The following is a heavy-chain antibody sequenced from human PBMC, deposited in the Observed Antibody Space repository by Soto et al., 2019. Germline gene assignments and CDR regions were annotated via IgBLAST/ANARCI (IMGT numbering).Heavy chain of an antibody. J-gene: IGHJ4*02. Sequence: GGSLRLSCAASGFTFKSYGMHWVRQAPGKGLEWVAVISYDGSYQYYADSVKGRFTISRDNSKNTLYLQMNSLRAEDTAFYYCARDMGYSSGHGFDYWGQGTLVTVSS. CDR2: ISYDGSYQ. D-gene: IGHD6-19*01. V-gene: IGHV3-30*03. CDR3: ARDMGYSSGHGFDY. CDR1: GFTFKSYG.